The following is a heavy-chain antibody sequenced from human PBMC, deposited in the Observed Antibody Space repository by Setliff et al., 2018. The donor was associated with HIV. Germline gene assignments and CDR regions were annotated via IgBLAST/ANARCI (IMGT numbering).Heavy chain of an antibody. CDR3: AKTTPQPHYYYYVDV. V-gene: IGHV1-18*01. Sequence: ASVKVSCKASGYIFSTYGISWVRQAPGQGLEWMGWISASNGNTHYAQKVQGRVTLTTDTSTNTAYMELRSLRSDGAAVYYCAKTTPQPHYYYYVDVWGKGTTVTAP. J-gene: IGHJ6*03. CDR1: GYIFSTYG. D-gene: IGHD4-17*01. CDR2: ISASNGNT.